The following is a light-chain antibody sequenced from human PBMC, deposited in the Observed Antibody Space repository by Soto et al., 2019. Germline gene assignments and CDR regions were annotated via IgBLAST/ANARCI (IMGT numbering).Light chain of an antibody. CDR1: QGSSSY. CDR2: AAS. V-gene: IGKV1D-8*01. CDR3: QQYYSFPLT. J-gene: IGKJ4*01. Sequence: VICMTQSPSLRSASTGDRVTISCRMSQGSSSYLAWYQQKPGKAPELLIDAASTLQSWVPSRFSGSGSGTDFTLTISCLQSEDVSTYYCQQYYSFPLTCGGGTKVEIK.